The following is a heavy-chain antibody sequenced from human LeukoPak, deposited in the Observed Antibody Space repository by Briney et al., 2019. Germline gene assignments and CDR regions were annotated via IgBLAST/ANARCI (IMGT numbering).Heavy chain of an antibody. CDR2: INHSGST. V-gene: IGHV4-34*01. CDR1: GGSFSGYY. Sequence: SETLSLTCAVYGGSFSGYYWSWIRQPPGKGLEWIGEINHSGSTNYNPSLRSRVTISVDTSKNQFSLKLSSVTAADTAVYYCARDARGDYFDYWGQGTLVTVSS. CDR3: ARDARGDYFDY. J-gene: IGHJ4*02. D-gene: IGHD3-16*01.